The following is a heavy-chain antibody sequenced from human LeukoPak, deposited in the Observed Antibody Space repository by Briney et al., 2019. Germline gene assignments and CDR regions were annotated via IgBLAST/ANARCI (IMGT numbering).Heavy chain of an antibody. CDR1: GGSINNYN. D-gene: IGHD2-15*01. J-gene: IGHJ3*02. CDR2: IYTLVST. Sequence: PSETLSLTCTVSGGSINNYNWSWIRQPARKGLEWIGRIYTLVSTNYKPSLKCRVTMSVDTSKNQFSLKLSSVTAADTAVYYCARGRYCSADICSGGDAFDIWGQGTMVSVSS. CDR3: ARGRYCSADICSGGDAFDI. V-gene: IGHV4-4*07.